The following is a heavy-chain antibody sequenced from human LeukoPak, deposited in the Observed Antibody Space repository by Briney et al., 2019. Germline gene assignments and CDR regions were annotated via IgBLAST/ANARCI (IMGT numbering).Heavy chain of an antibody. CDR1: GGTFSSYA. CDR3: AREVQYYYGSGSYYYDY. J-gene: IGHJ4*02. CDR2: IIPIFGTA. V-gene: IGHV1-69*01. Sequence: TVKVSCKASGGTFSSYAISWVRQAPGQGLEWMGGIIPIFGTANYAQKFQGRVTITADESTSTAYMELSSLRSEDTAVYYCAREVQYYYGSGSYYYDYWGQGTLVTVSS. D-gene: IGHD3-10*01.